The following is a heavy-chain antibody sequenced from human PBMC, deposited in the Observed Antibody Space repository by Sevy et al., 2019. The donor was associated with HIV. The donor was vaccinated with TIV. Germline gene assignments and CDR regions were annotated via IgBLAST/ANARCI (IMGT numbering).Heavy chain of an antibody. CDR3: ARGWYSSSWAFDY. CDR2: ISSSSSYI. Sequence: GGSLRLSCAASGFTFSSYSMNWVRQAPGKGLEWVSSISSSSSYIYYADSVKGRFTISRDNAKNSLYLQMNSLRAEDTAVYYCARGWYSSSWAFDYWGQRTLVTVSS. D-gene: IGHD6-13*01. CDR1: GFTFSSYS. V-gene: IGHV3-21*01. J-gene: IGHJ4*02.